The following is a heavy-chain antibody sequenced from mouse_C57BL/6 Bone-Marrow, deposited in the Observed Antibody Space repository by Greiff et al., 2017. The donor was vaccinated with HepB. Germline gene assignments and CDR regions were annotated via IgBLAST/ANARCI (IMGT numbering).Heavy chain of an antibody. D-gene: IGHD1-1*01. CDR3: ARWHITTVVSWYFDV. V-gene: IGHV1-50*01. J-gene: IGHJ1*03. CDR1: GYTFTSYW. CDR2: IDPSDSYT. Sequence: QVQLKQPGAELVKPGASVKLSCKASGYTFTSYWMQWVKQRPGQGLEWIGEIDPSDSYTNYNQKFKGKATLTVDTSSSTAYMQLSSLTSEDSAVYYCARWHITTVVSWYFDVWGTGTTVTVSS.